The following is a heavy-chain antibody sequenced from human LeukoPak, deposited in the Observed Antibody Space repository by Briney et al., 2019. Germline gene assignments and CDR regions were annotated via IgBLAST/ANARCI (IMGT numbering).Heavy chain of an antibody. Sequence: GGSLRLSCAVSGFTFNSYNMNWVRQAPGKGLEWLSYISVSSSTIYYADSVKGRFTISRDNAKNSLYLQMNSLRDDGTAAYYCARLGLGYYFDYWGQGTLVTVSS. V-gene: IGHV3-48*02. CDR3: ARLGLGYYFDY. J-gene: IGHJ4*02. CDR1: GFTFNSYN. CDR2: ISVSSSTI. D-gene: IGHD5-12*01.